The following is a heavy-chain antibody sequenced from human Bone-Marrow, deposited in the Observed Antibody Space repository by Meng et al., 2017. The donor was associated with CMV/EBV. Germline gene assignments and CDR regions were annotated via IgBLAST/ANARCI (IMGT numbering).Heavy chain of an antibody. CDR2: INPNSGDT. CDR3: ARLFHTTLGTNYYYGMDV. Sequence: ASVKVSCKASGYTFTGYNMHWVRQAPGQGLEWMGWINPNSGDTKYAQKFQGRVTLTSDTSISTAYMELSRLKSDDTAVFFCARLFHTTLGTNYYYGMDVWGQGTTVTVYS. J-gene: IGHJ6*02. V-gene: IGHV1-2*02. D-gene: IGHD3-3*01. CDR1: GYTFTGYN.